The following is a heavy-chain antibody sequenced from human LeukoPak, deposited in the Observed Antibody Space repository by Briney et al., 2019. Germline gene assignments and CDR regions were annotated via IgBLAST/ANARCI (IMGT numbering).Heavy chain of an antibody. J-gene: IGHJ4*02. CDR1: GYTLTELS. CDR3: ATDNGLRFLEWLSN. D-gene: IGHD3-3*01. V-gene: IGHV1-24*01. Sequence: ASVKVSCKVSGYTLTELSMHWVRQAPGKGLEWMGGFEPEDGETIYAQKFQGRVTMTEDTSTDTAYMELSSLRSEDTAVYYCATDNGLRFLEWLSNWGQGTLVTVS. CDR2: FEPEDGET.